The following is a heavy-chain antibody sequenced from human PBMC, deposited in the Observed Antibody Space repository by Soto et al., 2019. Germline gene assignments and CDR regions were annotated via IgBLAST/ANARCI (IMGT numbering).Heavy chain of an antibody. V-gene: IGHV3-74*01. CDR3: ARVGQGRYYFDY. Sequence: VHLVESGGGSVQPGGSLRLSCAGSGFAFSSYWIHWARQVPGKGLVWVSRINSDGSTTSYADSVRGRFTISRDNAKDTLYLQMNSLRAEDTALYYCARVGQGRYYFDYWGQGTLVTVSS. CDR2: INSDGSTT. J-gene: IGHJ4*02. CDR1: GFAFSSYW.